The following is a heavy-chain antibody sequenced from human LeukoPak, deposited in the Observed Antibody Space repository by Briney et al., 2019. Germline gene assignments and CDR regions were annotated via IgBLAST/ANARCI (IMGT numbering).Heavy chain of an antibody. Sequence: GGSLRLSCAASGFTFSSYAMHWVRQAPGKGLEWVAVISYDGSNKYYADSVKGRFTISRDNSKNTLYLQMNSLRAEDTAVYYCVRDLGSYYTYFDYWGQGTLVTVSS. CDR3: VRDLGSYYTYFDY. V-gene: IGHV3-30-3*01. J-gene: IGHJ4*02. CDR1: GFTFSSYA. CDR2: ISYDGSNK. D-gene: IGHD1-26*01.